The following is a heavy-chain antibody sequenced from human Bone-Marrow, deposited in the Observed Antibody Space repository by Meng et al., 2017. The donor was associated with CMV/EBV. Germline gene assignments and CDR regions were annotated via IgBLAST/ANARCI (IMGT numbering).Heavy chain of an antibody. CDR2: ISSSGSTI. D-gene: IGHD3-3*01. V-gene: IGHV3-48*03. Sequence: GGSLRLSCSASGFTFSSYWMSWVRQAPGKGLEWVSYISSSGSTIYYADSVKGRFTISRDNAKNSLYLQMNSLRAEDTAVYYCARSRSYYDFWSGSDAFDIWGQGTLVTVSS. J-gene: IGHJ4*02. CDR1: GFTFSSYW. CDR3: ARSRSYYDFWSGSDAFDI.